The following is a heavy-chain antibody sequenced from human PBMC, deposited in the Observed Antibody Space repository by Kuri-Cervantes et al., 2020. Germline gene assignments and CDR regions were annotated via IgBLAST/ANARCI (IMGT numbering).Heavy chain of an antibody. CDR3: ARDRGFCSGGKCYYYFDY. Sequence: GGSLRLSCAASGFTFSSYAMSWVRQAPGKGLEWVSAISGSGGSTYYADSVKGRFTISRDNSNNTLYLHMNSLRAEDTAVFYCARDRGFCSGGKCYYYFDYWGQGTLVTVSS. CDR2: ISGSGGST. V-gene: IGHV3-23*01. CDR1: GFTFSSYA. D-gene: IGHD2-15*01. J-gene: IGHJ4*02.